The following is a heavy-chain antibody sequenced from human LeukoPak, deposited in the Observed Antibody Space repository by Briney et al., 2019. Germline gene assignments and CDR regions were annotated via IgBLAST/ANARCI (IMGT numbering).Heavy chain of an antibody. CDR3: ARGGWYSSSWGNTRAFDY. D-gene: IGHD6-13*01. CDR1: GGSISSSNW. J-gene: IGHJ4*02. V-gene: IGHV4-4*02. Sequence: SGTLSLTCAVSGGSISSSNWWSWVRQPPGEGLEWIGEIYHSGSTNYNPSLKSRVTISVDKSKNQFSLKLSSVTAADTAVYYCARGGWYSSSWGNTRAFDYWGQGTLVTVSS. CDR2: IYHSGST.